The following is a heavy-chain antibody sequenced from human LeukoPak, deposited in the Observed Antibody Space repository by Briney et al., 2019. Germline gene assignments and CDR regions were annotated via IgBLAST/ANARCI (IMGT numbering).Heavy chain of an antibody. CDR1: GFTFSSYS. CDR3: ARISHWNVLA. V-gene: IGHV3-7*01. Sequence: GGSLRLSCAASGFTFSSYSMNWVRQAPGKGLEWLANIKQDGSEKYYVDSVKGRFTISRDNAKNSLYLQMNSLRAEDTAVYYCARISHWNVLAWGQGTLVTVSS. D-gene: IGHD1-1*01. CDR2: IKQDGSEK. J-gene: IGHJ5*02.